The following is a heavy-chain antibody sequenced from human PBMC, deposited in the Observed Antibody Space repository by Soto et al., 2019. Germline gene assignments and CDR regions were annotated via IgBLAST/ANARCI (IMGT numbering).Heavy chain of an antibody. V-gene: IGHV5-51*01. D-gene: IGHD6-13*01. J-gene: IGHJ6*02. CDR2: IYPGDSDT. CDR1: GYSFTSYW. Sequence: LKISCKGSGYSFTSYWIGWVRQMPGKGLEWMGIIYPGDSDTRYSPSFQGQVTISADKSISTAYLQWSSLKASDTAMYYCARTAATGKYYYGVDVWGQGTTVTVSS. CDR3: ARTAATGKYYYGVDV.